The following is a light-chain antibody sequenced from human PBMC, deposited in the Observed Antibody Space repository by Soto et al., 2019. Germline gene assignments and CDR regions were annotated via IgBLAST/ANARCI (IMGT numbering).Light chain of an antibody. J-gene: IGLJ3*02. CDR2: EVN. Sequence: QSALTQPASVSGSPGQSMTISCTGTSSDVGFYDYVSWYQHHPGKAPKLIIYEVNNRPSGVSNRFSGSKSGNTASLTISGLQAEDEADYYCSSYTSRSTRVFGGGTQLTVL. V-gene: IGLV2-14*01. CDR1: SSDVGFYDY. CDR3: SSYTSRSTRV.